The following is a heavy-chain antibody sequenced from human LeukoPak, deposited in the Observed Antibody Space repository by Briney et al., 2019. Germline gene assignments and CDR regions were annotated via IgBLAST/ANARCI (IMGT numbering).Heavy chain of an antibody. D-gene: IGHD6-19*01. CDR3: PRIGGSGWSNFFDY. Sequence: SQTLSLTCAISAHSFPSNGVAWNWIRQSPSRGLEWLGRTYKRIVWFNDYALSVKSRINIKPDTSKNQFSLQLNCVTPEDTATYYCPRIGGSGWSNFFDYWGQGILVTVSS. J-gene: IGHJ4*02. CDR1: AHSFPSNGVA. V-gene: IGHV6-1*01. CDR2: TYKRIVWFN.